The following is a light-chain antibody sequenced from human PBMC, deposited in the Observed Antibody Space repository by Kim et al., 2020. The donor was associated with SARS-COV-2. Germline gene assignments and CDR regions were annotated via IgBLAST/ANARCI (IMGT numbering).Light chain of an antibody. V-gene: IGLV3-1*01. CDR1: KLGDEY. CDR2: HDT. CDR3: QAWDNNTGI. Sequence: VSPGQTATITCSGDKLGDEYACWYQQKPGQSPVLVIYHDTKRPSGIPERFSGSSSGNTATLTISGTQAMDEADYYCQAWDNNTGIFGTGTKVTVL. J-gene: IGLJ1*01.